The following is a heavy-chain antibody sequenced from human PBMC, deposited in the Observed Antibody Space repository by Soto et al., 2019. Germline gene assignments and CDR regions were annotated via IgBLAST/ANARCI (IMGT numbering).Heavy chain of an antibody. CDR2: IWYDGSKK. CDR1: GFTFSSYG. D-gene: IGHD5-18*01. CDR3: ARDNLQGDTAMI. Sequence: QVQLVESGGGVVQPGRSLRLSCAASGFTFSSYGMHWVRQAPGKGLEWVAVIWYDGSKKYYADSVKGRFTISRDNSKNTRYLQMNSLRAEDTAVYYCARDNLQGDTAMIWGQGKLVTVSS. V-gene: IGHV3-33*01. J-gene: IGHJ4*02.